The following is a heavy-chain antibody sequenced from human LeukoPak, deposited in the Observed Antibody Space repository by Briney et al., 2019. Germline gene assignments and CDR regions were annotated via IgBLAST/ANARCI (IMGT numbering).Heavy chain of an antibody. CDR3: ARGGTVRNGMDV. CDR1: GGSISSYY. CDR2: IYYSGST. J-gene: IGHJ6*02. V-gene: IGHV4-59*08. D-gene: IGHD1-26*01. Sequence: SETLSLTCTVSGGSISSYYWSWIRQPPGKGLEWIGYIYYSGSTNYNPSLKSRVTISVDASKNQFSLKLSSVTAADTAVYYCARGGTVRNGMDVWGQGTTVTVSS.